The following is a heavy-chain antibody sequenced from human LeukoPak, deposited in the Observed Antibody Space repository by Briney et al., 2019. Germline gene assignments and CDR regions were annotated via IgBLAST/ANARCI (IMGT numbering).Heavy chain of an antibody. J-gene: IGHJ6*03. D-gene: IGHD2-15*01. CDR1: GGSISIYY. CDR2: IYYSGST. CDR3: AREKGGGYYYYYMDV. Sequence: PSETLSLTCTDPGGSISIYYWSWIRQHPGKGLEWVGYIYYSGSTNYNPSLKSRVTISVDTSKNQFSLKLSSVTAADTAVYYCAREKGGGYYYYYMDVWGKGTTVTVSS. V-gene: IGHV4-59*01.